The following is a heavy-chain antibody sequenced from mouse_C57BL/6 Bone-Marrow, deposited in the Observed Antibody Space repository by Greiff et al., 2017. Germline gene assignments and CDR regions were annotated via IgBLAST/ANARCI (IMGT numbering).Heavy chain of an antibody. CDR3: ARPCWGWFAY. CDR1: GFPFSDYG. D-gene: IGHD4-1*01. Sequence: EVKLVESGGGLVKPGGSLKLSCAASGFPFSDYGMHWVRQAPEKGLEWVAYISSGSSTIYYADTVKGRFTISRDNAKNTLFLQMTSLRAEDTAMYCCARPCWGWFAYGGRGTLVTVSA. CDR2: ISSGSSTI. J-gene: IGHJ3*01. V-gene: IGHV5-17*01.